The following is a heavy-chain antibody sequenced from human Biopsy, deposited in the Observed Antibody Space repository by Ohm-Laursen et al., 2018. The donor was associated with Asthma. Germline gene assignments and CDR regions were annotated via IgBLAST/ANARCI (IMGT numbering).Heavy chain of an antibody. D-gene: IGHD3-10*01. V-gene: IGHV3-30*03. CDR3: ARDVVWFREVGGMDV. CDR2: ISYDGSTK. CDR1: GFTLTNYA. Sequence: SLSLSCAASGFTLTNYAIHWVRQAPGKGLEWVAVISYDGSTKYSADSVKGRFIVSRDISKNILSLQMISLRPEDTAVYYCARDVVWFREVGGMDVWGQGTTVTVSS. J-gene: IGHJ6*02.